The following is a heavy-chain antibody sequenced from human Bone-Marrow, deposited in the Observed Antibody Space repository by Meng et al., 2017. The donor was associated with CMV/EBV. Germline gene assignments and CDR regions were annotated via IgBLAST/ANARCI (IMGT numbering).Heavy chain of an antibody. CDR2: IIPILGIA. Sequence: SVKVSCKASGGTFSNYAISWVRQAPGQGLEWMGGIIPILGIANYAQKFQGRVTITADKSTSTAYMELSSLRSGDTAVYYCASRIVGARHAFDSWGQGTMVTVSS. D-gene: IGHD1-26*01. CDR1: GGTFSNYA. V-gene: IGHV1-69*10. CDR3: ASRIVGARHAFDS. J-gene: IGHJ3*02.